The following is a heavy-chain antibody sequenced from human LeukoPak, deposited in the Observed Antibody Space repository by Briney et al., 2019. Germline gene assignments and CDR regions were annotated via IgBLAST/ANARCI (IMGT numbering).Heavy chain of an antibody. V-gene: IGHV1-46*01. CDR3: ARGTVEQDHGDYEEGYYFDY. J-gene: IGHJ4*02. CDR1: GYTFTSYY. Sequence: ASVKVSCKASGYTFTSYYMHWVRQAPGQGLEWMGIINPSGGSTSYAQKFQGRVTMTRDTSTSTVYMELSSLRSEDTAVYYCARGTVEQDHGDYEEGYYFDYWGQGTLVTVSS. D-gene: IGHD4-17*01. CDR2: INPSGGST.